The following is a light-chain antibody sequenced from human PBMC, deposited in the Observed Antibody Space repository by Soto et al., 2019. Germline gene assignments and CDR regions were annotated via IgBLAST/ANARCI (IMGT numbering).Light chain of an antibody. CDR3: QQSYSTLTRT. CDR2: AAS. V-gene: IGKV1-39*01. Sequence: DIQMTQSPSSLSASVEDRVTITCRASQSISTYLNWYQQKPGKAPRLLIYAASTLQSGVPSRFSGSGSGTDFTLTISSLQPEDFATYYCQQSYSTLTRTFGGGTKVDIK. J-gene: IGKJ4*01. CDR1: QSISTY.